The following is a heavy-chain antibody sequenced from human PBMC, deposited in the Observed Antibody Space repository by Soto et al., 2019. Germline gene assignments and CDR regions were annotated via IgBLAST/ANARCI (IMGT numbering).Heavy chain of an antibody. CDR2: ISSSGSTI. Sequence: GGSLRLSCAASGFTFSSYEMNWVRQAPGKGLEWVSYISSSGSTIYYADSVKRRFTISRDNAKNSLYLKMNSLRAEVSAFYYCASEYSSSRSFDYWGQGTLVTVSS. CDR1: GFTFSSYE. D-gene: IGHD6-6*01. J-gene: IGHJ4*02. V-gene: IGHV3-48*03. CDR3: ASEYSSSRSFDY.